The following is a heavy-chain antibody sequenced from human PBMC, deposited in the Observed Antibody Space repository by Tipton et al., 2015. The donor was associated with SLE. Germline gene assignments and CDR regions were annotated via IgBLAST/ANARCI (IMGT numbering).Heavy chain of an antibody. CDR3: AIPTTQHCSGGGCYRHDAFDI. J-gene: IGHJ3*02. CDR2: IFYGGYT. D-gene: IGHD2-15*01. Sequence: TLSLTCSVSGVSISSNNYHWGWVRQPPGKGLEWIGSIFYGGYTYYNPSLKSRVTISVDTSKNQFSLKLNSVTAADTAVYYCAIPTTQHCSGGGCYRHDAFDIWGQGTMVTVSS. CDR1: GVSISSNNYH. V-gene: IGHV4-39*01.